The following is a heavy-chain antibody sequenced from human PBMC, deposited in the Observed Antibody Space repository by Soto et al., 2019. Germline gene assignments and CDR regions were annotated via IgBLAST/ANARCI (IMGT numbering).Heavy chain of an antibody. CDR2: MNPNSGNT. CDR1: GYTFTSYG. Sequence: GASVKVSCKASGYTFTSYGINWVRQATGQGLEWMGWMNPNSGNTGYAQKFQGRVTMTRNTSISTAYMELSSLRSEDTAVYYCARVTYYDFWSGYSPGYYYYGMDVWGQSTTVTVSS. V-gene: IGHV1-8*01. CDR3: ARVTYYDFWSGYSPGYYYYGMDV. D-gene: IGHD3-3*01. J-gene: IGHJ6*02.